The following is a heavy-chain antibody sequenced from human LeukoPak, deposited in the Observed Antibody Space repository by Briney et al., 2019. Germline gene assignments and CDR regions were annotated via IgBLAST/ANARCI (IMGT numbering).Heavy chain of an antibody. D-gene: IGHD5-18*01. CDR2: IYRSGSA. CDR1: AGSISITGYY. V-gene: IGHV4-39*01. CDR3: ARHRGYSYGYLDY. Sequence: SETLSLTCTVSAGSISITGYYWGWIRQPPGKGLEWIGSIYRSGSAYYKPSLTSRVTMSVDTSKNQFSLKLSSVTASDTAVYYCARHRGYSYGYLDYWGQGTLVSVSS. J-gene: IGHJ4*02.